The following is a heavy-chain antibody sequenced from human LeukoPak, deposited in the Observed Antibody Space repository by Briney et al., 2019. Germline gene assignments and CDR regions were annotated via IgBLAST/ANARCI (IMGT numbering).Heavy chain of an antibody. CDR2: ISWKSDRV. D-gene: IGHD2-2*02. Sequence: GGSLRLSCAASGFTLEDYAMHWVRQTPGKGLEWVSSISWKSDRVAYADSVKGRFTISRDNAKNSLYLQMNNVRAEDTAFYYCTKDSYCSIITCYRGMDVWGQGTTVTVSS. CDR1: GFTLEDYA. CDR3: TKDSYCSIITCYRGMDV. J-gene: IGHJ6*02. V-gene: IGHV3-9*01.